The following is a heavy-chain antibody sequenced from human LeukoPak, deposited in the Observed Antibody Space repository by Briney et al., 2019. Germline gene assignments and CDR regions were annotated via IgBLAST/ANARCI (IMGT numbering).Heavy chain of an antibody. CDR2: IYPFDSDT. J-gene: IGHJ4*02. V-gene: IGHV5-51*01. CDR1: GYSFSNYW. Sequence: GESLKISCKGSGYSFSNYWIGWVRQMPGKGLEWMGVIYPFDSDTRYSPSFEGQVTISADKYITTAYLQWSGLKASDTAMYYCASRVASTRGNFDCWGQGTLVTVSS. D-gene: IGHD5-24*01. CDR3: ASRVASTRGNFDC.